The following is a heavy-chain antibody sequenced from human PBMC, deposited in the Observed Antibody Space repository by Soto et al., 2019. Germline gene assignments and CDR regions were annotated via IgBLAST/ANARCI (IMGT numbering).Heavy chain of an antibody. V-gene: IGHV3-23*01. CDR3: AKDPRTGASAAEYFPH. CDR2: VSSSGANT. D-gene: IGHD1-26*01. J-gene: IGHJ1*01. CDR1: GYTFTSHY. Sequence: ASVKVSCKASGYTFTSHYIYWVRQAPGKGLEWVSSVSSSGANTYYADSVEGRFTISRDTSRNTLYLQLNGLRADDTAVYYCAKDPRTGASAAEYFPHWGQGTLVTSPQ.